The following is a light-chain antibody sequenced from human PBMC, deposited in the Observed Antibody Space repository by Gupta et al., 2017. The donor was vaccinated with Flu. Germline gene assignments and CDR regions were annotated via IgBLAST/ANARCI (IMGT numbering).Light chain of an antibody. CDR2: EVN. CDR1: SSDIGFDNY. Sequence: QSALTQPASVSGSPGQSIIISCTGTSSDIGFDNYISWYQQHPGKAPKLLIYEVNNRPSGVSDRFSDSKSDNTASLTISGLQPEDEGIYYCNSFTDTNARVFGGGTKVTVL. J-gene: IGLJ3*02. CDR3: NSFTDTNARV. V-gene: IGLV2-14*01.